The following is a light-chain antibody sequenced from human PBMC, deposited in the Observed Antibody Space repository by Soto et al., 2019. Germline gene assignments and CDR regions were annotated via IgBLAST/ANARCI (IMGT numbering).Light chain of an antibody. V-gene: IGLV2-14*01. CDR2: EVT. Sequence: QSALTQPASVSGSPGQSITLSCAGTSSDIGAHNFVSWYQHHPGKAPKLIIYEVTNWPSGVSTRFSGSKAGNTASLTISGLQAEDEADYYCNSYTLSRTVVFGGGTKVTVL. J-gene: IGLJ2*01. CDR3: NSYTLSRTVV. CDR1: SSDIGAHNF.